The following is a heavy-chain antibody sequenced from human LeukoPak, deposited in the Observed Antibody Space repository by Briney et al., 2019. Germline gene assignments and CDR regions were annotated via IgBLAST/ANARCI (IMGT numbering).Heavy chain of an antibody. CDR3: ARAGMTTVTTGAFDI. Sequence: SVKVSCKASGGTFSSYAISWVRQAPGQGLEWMGGIIPIFGTANYAQKLQGRVTITADESTSTAYMELSSLRSEDTAVYYCARAGMTTVTTGAFDIWGQGTMVTVSS. D-gene: IGHD4-17*01. J-gene: IGHJ3*02. CDR2: IIPIFGTA. V-gene: IGHV1-69*13. CDR1: GGTFSSYA.